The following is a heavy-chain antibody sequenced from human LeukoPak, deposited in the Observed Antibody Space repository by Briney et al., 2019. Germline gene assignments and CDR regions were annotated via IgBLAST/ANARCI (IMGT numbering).Heavy chain of an antibody. D-gene: IGHD1-26*01. CDR3: ARRSGTLGMSDY. Sequence: VESLKISCKTSGYIFTNYWIAWVRQIPGQGLEWMGIIYPDDSDTRYSPSFQGQVTISADKSISTAYLQWSSLKASDSAMYYCARRSGTLGMSDYWGQGTLVTVSS. V-gene: IGHV5-51*01. CDR1: GYIFTNYW. CDR2: IYPDDSDT. J-gene: IGHJ4*02.